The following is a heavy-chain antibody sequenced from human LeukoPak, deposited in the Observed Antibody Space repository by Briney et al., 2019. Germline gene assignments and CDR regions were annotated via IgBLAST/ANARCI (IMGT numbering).Heavy chain of an antibody. J-gene: IGHJ4*02. CDR2: IYYSGSS. D-gene: IGHD3-10*01. V-gene: IGHV4-59*08. CDR1: GGSISSYY. Sequence: PSETLSLTCTVSGGSISSYYWSWIRQPPGKGLEWIGYIYYSGSSNYNPSLKSRVTISVDTSKNQFSLQPSSVTAADPAVYYCARQRYGSGSYYIDYWGQRTLVTVSS. CDR3: ARQRYGSGSYYIDY.